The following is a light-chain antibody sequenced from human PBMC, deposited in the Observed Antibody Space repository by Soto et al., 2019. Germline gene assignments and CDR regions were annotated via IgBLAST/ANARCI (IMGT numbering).Light chain of an antibody. CDR1: LGISTY. Sequence: DIQLTQSPSFLSASVGDRVTITCRASLGISTYLAWYQQKPGKAPNLLIYAASTLQSGVPSRFSGSGSGTEFTLTISSLQPADFATDYGQQVNTYTFGPGTKVDIK. V-gene: IGKV1-9*01. CDR2: AAS. J-gene: IGKJ3*01. CDR3: QQVNTYT.